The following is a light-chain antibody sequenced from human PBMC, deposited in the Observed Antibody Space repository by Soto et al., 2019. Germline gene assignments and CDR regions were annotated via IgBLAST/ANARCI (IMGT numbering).Light chain of an antibody. CDR3: SSYTSRSTQV. J-gene: IGLJ1*01. CDR1: SSDVGGYNY. V-gene: IGLV2-14*01. Sequence: QSALTQPASVSGSPGQSITLSCTGTSSDVGGYNYVSWFQQHPGKAPKLLIYAVNNLPSGVSDRFSGSKSDNTASLTISGLQPGDEADYYCSSYTSRSTQVFGTGTKLAVL. CDR2: AVN.